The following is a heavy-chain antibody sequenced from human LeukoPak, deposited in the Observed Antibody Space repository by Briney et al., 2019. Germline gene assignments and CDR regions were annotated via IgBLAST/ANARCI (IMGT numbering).Heavy chain of an antibody. J-gene: IGHJ5*02. V-gene: IGHV4-34*01. CDR1: GGSFSGYY. CDR2: INHSGST. CDR3: ARDGYRGGWGYNWVDP. D-gene: IGHD6-19*01. Sequence: SETLSLTCAVYGGSFSGYYWSWIRQPPGKGLEWIGEINHSGSTNYNPALKSRVTISVDTSKNQITLSLSSVTAADTAMYYCARDGYRGGWGYNWVDPWGQGALVTVSS.